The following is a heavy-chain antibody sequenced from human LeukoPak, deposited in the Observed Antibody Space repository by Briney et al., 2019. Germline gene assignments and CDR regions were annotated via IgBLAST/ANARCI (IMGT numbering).Heavy chain of an antibody. CDR1: GGSISSSSYY. CDR3: ATIRAYTSGWYPARGIDY. V-gene: IGHV4-39*01. D-gene: IGHD6-19*01. Sequence: KTSETLSLTCIVSGGSISSSSYYWGWIRQPPGKGLEWIGSIYYSGSTYYNPSLKSRVTISVDTSKNQFSLNLSSVTAADTAVYFCATIRAYTSGWYPARGIDYWGQGTLVTVSS. CDR2: IYYSGST. J-gene: IGHJ4*02.